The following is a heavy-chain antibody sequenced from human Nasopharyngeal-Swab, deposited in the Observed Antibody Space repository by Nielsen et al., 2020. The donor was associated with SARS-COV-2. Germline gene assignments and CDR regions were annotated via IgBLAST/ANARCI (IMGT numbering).Heavy chain of an antibody. J-gene: IGHJ6*03. Sequence: WIRQSPSRGLEWLGRTYYRSKWYNDYAVSVKSRITINPDTSKNQFSLHLNSVTPEDTAVYYCARILWYGGADYYMDVWGKGTTVTVSS. CDR2: TYYRSKWYN. CDR3: ARILWYGGADYYMDV. D-gene: IGHD3-10*01. V-gene: IGHV6-1*01.